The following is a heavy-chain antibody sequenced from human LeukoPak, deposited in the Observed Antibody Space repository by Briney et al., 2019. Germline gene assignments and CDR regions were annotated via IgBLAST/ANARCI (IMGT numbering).Heavy chain of an antibody. J-gene: IGHJ3*02. CDR3: ARSLSSPALRPDAFDI. V-gene: IGHV3-13*01. CDR1: GFTFSSYD. D-gene: IGHD4-17*01. CDR2: IGTAGDT. Sequence: PGGSLRLSCAASGFTFSSYDMHWVRQATGKGLEWVSAIGTAGDTYYPGSVKGRFTISRDNAKNSLYLQMNSLRAEDTAVYYCARSLSSPALRPDAFDIWGQGAMVTVSS.